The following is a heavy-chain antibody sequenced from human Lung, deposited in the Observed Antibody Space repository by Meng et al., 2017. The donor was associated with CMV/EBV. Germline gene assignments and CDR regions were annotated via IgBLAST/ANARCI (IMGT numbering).Heavy chain of an antibody. V-gene: IGHV1-2*02. J-gene: IGHJ6*02. CDR2: ITPNSGGT. CDR3: ARGPFYYYGMDV. CDR1: GYTFTGYY. D-gene: IGHD3-10*01. Sequence: AXVXVSXXASGYTFTGYYIHWVRQAPGQGLEWMGWITPNSGGTNYAQKFQGRVTMTRDTSISTAYMELSRLRSDDTAVYYCARGPFYYYGMDVWGQGTPVTVSS.